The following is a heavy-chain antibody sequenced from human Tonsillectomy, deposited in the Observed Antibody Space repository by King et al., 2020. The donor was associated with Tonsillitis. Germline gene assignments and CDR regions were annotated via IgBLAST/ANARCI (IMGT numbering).Heavy chain of an antibody. V-gene: IGHV3-15*01. Sequence: VQLVESGGGLVKPGGSLRLSCAASGFTFSNAWMSWVRQAPGKGLEWVCRIKSKTDGGTTDYAAPFKGRFTISRDHSKNTLYLQMNSLKTEDTAVYYCTATSITMVRGVINQIDYWGQGTLVTVSS. D-gene: IGHD3-10*01. CDR2: IKSKTDGGTT. J-gene: IGHJ4*02. CDR1: GFTFSNAW. CDR3: TATSITMVRGVINQIDY.